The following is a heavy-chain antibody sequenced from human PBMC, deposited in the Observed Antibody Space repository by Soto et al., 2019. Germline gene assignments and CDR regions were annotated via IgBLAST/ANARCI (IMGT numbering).Heavy chain of an antibody. CDR1: GFTFSSYW. V-gene: IGHV3-74*01. D-gene: IGHD3-22*01. J-gene: IGHJ4*02. Sequence: TGGSLRLSCAASGFTFSSYWMHWVRQAPGKGLVWVSRINSDGSSTSYADSVKGRFTISRDNAKNTLYLQMNSLRAEDTAVYYCARVGPYYDSSGSPYYFDYWGQGTLVTVSS. CDR3: ARVGPYYDSSGSPYYFDY. CDR2: INSDGSST.